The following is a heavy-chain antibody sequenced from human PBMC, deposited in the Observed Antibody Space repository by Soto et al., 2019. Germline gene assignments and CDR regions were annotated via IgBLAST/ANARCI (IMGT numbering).Heavy chain of an antibody. D-gene: IGHD6-19*01. V-gene: IGHV1-69*01. CDR2: IIPLFGTA. Sequence: QVQLEQSGGEVKQPGSSVRVSCKTSGGTFSTYAINWVRQAPGPGLEWMGAIIPLFGTADYSQKFQGRVTITADESTSTAYMELSSRRFDDTAVYFCARPKGTYSSGYYYFDFWGQGTLVTVSS. J-gene: IGHJ4*02. CDR3: ARPKGTYSSGYYYFDF. CDR1: GGTFSTYA.